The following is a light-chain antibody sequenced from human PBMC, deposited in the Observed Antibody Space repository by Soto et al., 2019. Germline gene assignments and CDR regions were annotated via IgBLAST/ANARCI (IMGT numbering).Light chain of an antibody. J-gene: IGKJ1*01. CDR2: DAS. CDR1: QSISSW. CDR3: QQYNSYST. V-gene: IGKV1-5*01. Sequence: DIQMTPSPSTLSASVGDRVTITCRASQSISSWLAWYQQKPGKAPKLLIYDASSLESGVPSRFSGSGSGTEFTLTISSLQPEDFASYYCQQYNSYSTFGQGTKVDI.